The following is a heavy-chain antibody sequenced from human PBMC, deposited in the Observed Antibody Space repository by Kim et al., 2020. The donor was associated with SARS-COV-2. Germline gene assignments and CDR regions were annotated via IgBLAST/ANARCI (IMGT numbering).Heavy chain of an antibody. CDR2: INHSGST. V-gene: IGHV4-34*01. Sequence: SETLSLTCAVYGGSFSGYYWSWIRQPPGKGLEWIGEINHSGSTNYNPSLKSRVTISVDTSKNQFSLKLSSVTAADTAVYYCARAVAAAPDYWGQGTLVTV. CDR3: ARAVAAAPDY. D-gene: IGHD6-13*01. J-gene: IGHJ4*02. CDR1: GGSFSGYY.